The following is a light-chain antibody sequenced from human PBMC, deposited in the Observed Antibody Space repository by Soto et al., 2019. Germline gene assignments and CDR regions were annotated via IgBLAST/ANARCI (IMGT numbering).Light chain of an antibody. Sequence: QSALTQPASVSGSPGQSITISCTGTSRDVGAYDYVSWYLQYPDKAPQLLIYYVDHRPSGVSNRFSGSKSGNTASLTISGLQAEDEADYYCSSYTSRSTLDYVFGSGTKLTVL. CDR3: SSYTSRSTLDYV. V-gene: IGLV2-14*03. J-gene: IGLJ1*01. CDR1: SRDVGAYDY. CDR2: YVD.